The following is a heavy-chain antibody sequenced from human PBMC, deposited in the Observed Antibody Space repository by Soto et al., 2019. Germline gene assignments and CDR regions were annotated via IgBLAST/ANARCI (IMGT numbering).Heavy chain of an antibody. J-gene: IGHJ5*02. CDR2: IYYSGST. CDR3: ARVGYYDSSGYYYPVSWFDP. V-gene: IGHV4-59*01. Sequence: PSETLSLTCTVSGGSISGYYWSWIRQPPGKGLEWIGYIYYSGSTNYNPSLKSRVTISVDTSKNQFSLKLSSVTAADTAVYYCARVGYYDSSGYYYPVSWFDPWGQGTLVTVSS. D-gene: IGHD3-22*01. CDR1: GGSISGYY.